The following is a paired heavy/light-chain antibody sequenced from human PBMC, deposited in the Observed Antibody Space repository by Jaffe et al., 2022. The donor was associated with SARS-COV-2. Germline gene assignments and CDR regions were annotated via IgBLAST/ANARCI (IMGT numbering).Heavy chain of an antibody. D-gene: IGHD2-2*02. CDR1: GFTFGDYA. J-gene: IGHJ4*02. Sequence: EVQLVESGGGLVKTGRSQRLSCTGSGFTFGDYAMSWFRQAPGKGLEWVSFIRSKAFGGTATEYAASVKGRFTISRDDSKSIAYLLMNSLKTEDTAVYYCTRAYCSSTTCYIGDFDYWGQGTLVTVSS. V-gene: IGHV3-49*05. CDR3: TRAYCSSTTCYIGDFDY. CDR2: IRSKAFGGTAT.
Light chain of an antibody. CDR3: MQTLQSPLA. CDR2: LGS. CDR1: QSLLHSNGYNY. V-gene: IGKV2-28*01. Sequence: DIVMTQSPLSLPVTPGEPASISCRSSQSLLHSNGYNYLDWYLQRPGQSPQLLIYLGSNRASGVPDRFSGSGSGTDFTLKISRVEAEDVGVYYCMQTLQSPLAFGPGTKVDV. J-gene: IGKJ3*01.